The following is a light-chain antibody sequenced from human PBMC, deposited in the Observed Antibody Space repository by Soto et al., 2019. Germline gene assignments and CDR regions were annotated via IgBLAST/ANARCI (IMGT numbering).Light chain of an antibody. CDR2: GAS. J-gene: IGKJ5*01. V-gene: IGKV3-20*01. CDR1: QSVSSSY. CDR3: QQHGGSPIT. Sequence: IVLTQSPGTLSLSPGERATLSCRASQSVSSSYLAWYQQKPGQAPRLLIYGASSRATGIPDRFSGSGSGTDFTLTISRLEPEDFAVYYCQQHGGSPITFGQGTRLE.